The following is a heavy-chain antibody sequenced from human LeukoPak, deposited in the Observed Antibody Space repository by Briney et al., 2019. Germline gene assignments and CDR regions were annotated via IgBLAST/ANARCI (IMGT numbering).Heavy chain of an antibody. J-gene: IGHJ5*02. Sequence: ASVKVSCKVSGYTLTELSMHWVRQAPGKGLEWMGGFDPEDGETIYAQKFQGRVTMTEDTSTDTAYMELSSLRSEDTAVYYCATSNLGYCSGGSCYFDPWGQGTLVTVSS. CDR1: GYTLTELS. D-gene: IGHD2-15*01. CDR3: ATSNLGYCSGGSCYFDP. V-gene: IGHV1-24*01. CDR2: FDPEDGET.